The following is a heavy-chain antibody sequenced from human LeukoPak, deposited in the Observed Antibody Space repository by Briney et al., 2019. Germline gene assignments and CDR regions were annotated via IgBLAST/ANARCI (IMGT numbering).Heavy chain of an antibody. CDR3: AKEIGYYYDSSGTDDAFDI. Sequence: PGGSLRLSCAASGFTFSSYGMHWVRQAPGKGLEWVAVISYDGSNKYYADSVKGRFTISRDNSKNTLYLQMNSLRAEDTAVYYCAKEIGYYYDSSGTDDAFDIWGQGTMVTVPS. CDR2: ISYDGSNK. V-gene: IGHV3-30*18. CDR1: GFTFSSYG. D-gene: IGHD3-22*01. J-gene: IGHJ3*02.